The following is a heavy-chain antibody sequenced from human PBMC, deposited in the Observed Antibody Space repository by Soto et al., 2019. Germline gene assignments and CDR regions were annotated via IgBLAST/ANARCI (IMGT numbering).Heavy chain of an antibody. CDR2: YFDCGRT. D-gene: IGHD2-21*02. V-gene: IGHV4-59*12. CDR3: AEGGGMICGSNCYDA. Sequence: SETLSLTCNVSSVSISEYSCSWVRQPPGKGLEWIGYYFDCGRTMYNPSLKSRVTISVDPSKNLFSLQLSSVTAADTSVYSCAEGGGMICGSNCYDAWGQGAPVTVSS. CDR1: SVSISEYS. J-gene: IGHJ5*02.